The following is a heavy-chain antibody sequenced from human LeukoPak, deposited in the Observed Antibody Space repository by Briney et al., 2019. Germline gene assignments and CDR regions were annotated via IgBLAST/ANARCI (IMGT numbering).Heavy chain of an antibody. CDR2: INPNSGGT. V-gene: IGHV1-2*02. D-gene: IGHD6-13*01. J-gene: IGHJ3*02. Sequence: ASVRVSCKASGYTFTGYYMHWVRQAPGQGLEWMGWINPNSGGTNYAQKFQGRVTMTRDTSISTAYMELSRLRSDDTAVYYCASDLRGSSWYEDAFDIWGQGTMVTVSS. CDR1: GYTFTGYY. CDR3: ASDLRGSSWYEDAFDI.